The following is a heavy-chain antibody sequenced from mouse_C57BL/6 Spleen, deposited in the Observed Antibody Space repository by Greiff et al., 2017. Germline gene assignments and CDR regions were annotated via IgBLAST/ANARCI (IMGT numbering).Heavy chain of an antibody. V-gene: IGHV5-12*01. D-gene: IGHD1-1*01. CDR3: ARHPPGSSYPYYAMDY. Sequence: EVMLVESGGGLVQPGGSLKLSCAASGFTFSDYYMYWVRQTPEKRLEWVAYISNGGGSTYYPDTVKGRFTISRDNAKNTLYLQMSRLKSEDTAMYYCARHPPGSSYPYYAMDYWGQGTSVTVSS. CDR1: GFTFSDYY. CDR2: ISNGGGST. J-gene: IGHJ4*01.